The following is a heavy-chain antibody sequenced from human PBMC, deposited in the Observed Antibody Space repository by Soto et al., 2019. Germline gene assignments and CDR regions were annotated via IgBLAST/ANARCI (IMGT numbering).Heavy chain of an antibody. D-gene: IGHD3-10*01. Sequence: GGSLRLSCAASGFTFSSYGMHWVRQAPGKGLEWVAVISYDGSNKYYADSVKGRFTISRDNSKNTLYLQMNSLRAEDTAVYYCAKDNLWFGESVFDYWGQGTLVTVSS. J-gene: IGHJ4*02. V-gene: IGHV3-30*18. CDR1: GFTFSSYG. CDR3: AKDNLWFGESVFDY. CDR2: ISYDGSNK.